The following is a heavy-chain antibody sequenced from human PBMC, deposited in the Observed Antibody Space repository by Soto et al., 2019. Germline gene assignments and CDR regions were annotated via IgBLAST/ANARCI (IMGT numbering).Heavy chain of an antibody. D-gene: IGHD3-10*01. CDR1: GFTFSSYG. Sequence: QVQLVESGGGVVQPGRSLRLSCAASGFTFSSYGMHWVRQAPDKGLEWVAVIWYDGSNKYYADSVKGRFTISRDNSKNTLYLQMNSLRAEDTAVYYCARGGEMVRGVIGFYYFDYWGQGTLVTVSS. CDR2: IWYDGSNK. J-gene: IGHJ4*02. CDR3: ARGGEMVRGVIGFYYFDY. V-gene: IGHV3-33*01.